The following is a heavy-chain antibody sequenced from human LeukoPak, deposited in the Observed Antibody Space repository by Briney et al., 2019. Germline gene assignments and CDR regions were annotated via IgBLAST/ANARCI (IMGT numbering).Heavy chain of an antibody. Sequence: PGGSLRLSCAAYGFTFSSYGMHWVRQAPGKGLEWVAFIRYDGSNKYYADSVKGRFTLSRDNSKNTLYLQLNSLRAEDTAVYYCAKGPRITIFGGSGENWFDPWGQGTLVTVSS. CDR1: GFTFSSYG. CDR2: IRYDGSNK. J-gene: IGHJ5*02. V-gene: IGHV3-30*02. D-gene: IGHD3-3*01. CDR3: AKGPRITIFGGSGENWFDP.